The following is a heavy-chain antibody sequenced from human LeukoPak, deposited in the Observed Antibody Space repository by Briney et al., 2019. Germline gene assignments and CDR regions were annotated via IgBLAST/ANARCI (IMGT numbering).Heavy chain of an antibody. Sequence: ASVKVSCKASGYTFTGYYMHWVRQAPGQGLEWMGWINPNSGGTNYAQKFQGRVTMTRDTSISTAYMELSRLRSDDTAVYYCARDLGGSTSLGGDYWGQGTLVTVSS. CDR2: INPNSGGT. CDR3: ARDLGGSTSLGGDY. V-gene: IGHV1-2*02. J-gene: IGHJ4*02. D-gene: IGHD2-2*01. CDR1: GYTFTGYY.